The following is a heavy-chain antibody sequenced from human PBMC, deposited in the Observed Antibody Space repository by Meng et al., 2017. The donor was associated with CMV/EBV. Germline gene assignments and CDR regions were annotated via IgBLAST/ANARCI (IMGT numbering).Heavy chain of an antibody. Sequence: GESLKISCAASGFTFSDYYMSWIRQAPGKGLEWVSYISSSGGTIYYADSVKGRFTISRDNAKNSLYLQMNSLRAEDTAVYHCARGADYNNYGDYWGQGTLVTVSS. D-gene: IGHD4-11*01. J-gene: IGHJ4*02. V-gene: IGHV3-11*04. CDR1: GFTFSDYY. CDR3: ARGADYNNYGDY. CDR2: ISSSGGTI.